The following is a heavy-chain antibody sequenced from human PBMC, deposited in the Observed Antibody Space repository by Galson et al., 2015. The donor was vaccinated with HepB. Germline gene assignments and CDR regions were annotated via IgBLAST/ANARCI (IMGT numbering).Heavy chain of an antibody. V-gene: IGHV3-23*01. CDR2: ISGSGGST. J-gene: IGHJ4*02. CDR3: AKDDLILSFWIDY. Sequence: SLRLSCAASGFTFSSYAMSWVRQAPGKGLEWVSVISGSGGSTYYADSVKGRFTISRDNSKNTLYLQLNSLRAEDTAVYYCAKDDLILSFWIDYWSQGTLVTVSS. CDR1: GFTFSSYA. D-gene: IGHD3-3*01.